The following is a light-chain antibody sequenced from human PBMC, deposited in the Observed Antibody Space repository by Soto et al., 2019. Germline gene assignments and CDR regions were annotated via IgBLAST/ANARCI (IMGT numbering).Light chain of an antibody. V-gene: IGLV2-14*01. CDR2: EVT. J-gene: IGLJ1*01. CDR3: ASYRTINTYV. Sequence: QSALTQPASVSGSPGQSITISCTGTSSDIGNYNYVSWYQQHPGKAPKLMISEVTNRPSGVSNRFSGSKSGNTASLTISRLQAEDEADYYCASYRTINTYVFGTGTKVTVL. CDR1: SSDIGNYNY.